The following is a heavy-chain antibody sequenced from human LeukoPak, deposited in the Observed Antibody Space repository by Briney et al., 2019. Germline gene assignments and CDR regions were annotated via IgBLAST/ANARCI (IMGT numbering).Heavy chain of an antibody. V-gene: IGHV1-69*04. CDR1: GGTFSSYT. Sequence: ASVKVSCKASGGTFSSYTISWVRQAPGQGLEWMGRIIPILGIANYAQKFQGRVTITADKSTSTAYMELSSLRSEDTAVYYCAREGGRKAVAGTRSPYHWGQGTLVTVSS. CDR3: AREGGRKAVAGTRSPYH. D-gene: IGHD6-19*01. CDR2: IIPILGIA. J-gene: IGHJ4*02.